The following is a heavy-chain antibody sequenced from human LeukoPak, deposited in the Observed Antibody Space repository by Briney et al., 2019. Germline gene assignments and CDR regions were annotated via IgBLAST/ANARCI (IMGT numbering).Heavy chain of an antibody. D-gene: IGHD6-19*01. V-gene: IGHV3-21*01. CDR2: LSSSSSYI. CDR1: GFTFSSYS. CDR3: ARGSIAVAGILDY. J-gene: IGHJ4*02. Sequence: GGSLRLSCAASGFTFSSYSMNWVRKAPGKGLEWVSSLSSSSSYIYYADSVKGRFTISRDNAKNSLYLQMNSLRAEDTAVYYCARGSIAVAGILDYWGQGTLVTVSS.